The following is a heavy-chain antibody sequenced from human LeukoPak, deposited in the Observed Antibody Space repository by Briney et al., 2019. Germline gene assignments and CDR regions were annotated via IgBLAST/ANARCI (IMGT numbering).Heavy chain of an antibody. CDR3: ARDYSSSWYLYYYYGMDV. Sequence: PGRSLRLSCAASGFTFSSYGMHWVRQAPGKGLEWVAVISYDGSNKYYADSVKGRFTISRDNSKNTLYLQMNSLRAEDTAVYYCARDYSSSWYLYYYYGMDVWGQGTTVTVSS. D-gene: IGHD6-13*01. CDR1: GFTFSSYG. J-gene: IGHJ6*02. V-gene: IGHV3-30*19. CDR2: ISYDGSNK.